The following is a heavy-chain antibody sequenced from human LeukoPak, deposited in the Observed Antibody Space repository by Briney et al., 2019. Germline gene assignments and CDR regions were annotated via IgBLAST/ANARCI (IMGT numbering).Heavy chain of an antibody. CDR3: AKLSSSSWVDY. Sequence: TGGSLRLSCAASGFNFSSYGMHWVRQAPGKGLEWVAVISYDGSNKYYADSVKGRFTISRDNSKNTLYLQMNSLRAEDTAVYYCAKLSSSSWVDYWGQGTLVTVSS. CDR2: ISYDGSNK. J-gene: IGHJ4*02. D-gene: IGHD6-13*01. V-gene: IGHV3-30*18. CDR1: GFNFSSYG.